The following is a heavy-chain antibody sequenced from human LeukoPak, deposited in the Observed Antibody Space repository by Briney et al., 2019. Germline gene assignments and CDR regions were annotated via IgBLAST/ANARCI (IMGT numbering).Heavy chain of an antibody. J-gene: IGHJ4*02. CDR2: IYYSGST. D-gene: IGHD1-1*01. CDR3: ARVFVSGTAPGFDY. V-gene: IGHV4-59*01. CDR1: GGSISSYY. Sequence: SETPSLTCTVSGGSISSYYWSWIRQPPGKGLEWIGYIYYSGSTNYNPSLKSRVTISVDTSKNQFSLKLSSVTAADTAVYYCARVFVSGTAPGFDYWGQGTLVTVSS.